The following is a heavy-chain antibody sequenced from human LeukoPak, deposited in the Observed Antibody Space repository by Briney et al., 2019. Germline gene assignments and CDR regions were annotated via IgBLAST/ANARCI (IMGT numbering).Heavy chain of an antibody. Sequence: GGPLRLSCAPSGLTFSSYAMSWVRRAPGRGLEWASTFTYSGGNTYYADSVKGRFTISRDSSKNTLYLQMKTLRAEDTAVYYCAKDPSDLGGSGSYNFFDCWGQGTLVTVSS. J-gene: IGHJ4*02. CDR3: AKDPSDLGGSGSYNFFDC. V-gene: IGHV3-23*01. D-gene: IGHD3-10*01. CDR2: FTYSGGNT. CDR1: GLTFSSYA.